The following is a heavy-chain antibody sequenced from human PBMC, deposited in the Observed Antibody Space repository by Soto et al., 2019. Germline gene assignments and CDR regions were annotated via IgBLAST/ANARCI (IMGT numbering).Heavy chain of an antibody. J-gene: IGHJ3*02. V-gene: IGHV4-59*01. Sequence: PSDTLYLTCTVSGGSISSYYWSWIRQPPGKGLEWIGYIYYSGSTNYNPSLKSRVTISVDTSKNQFSLKLSSVTAADTAVYYCARVWGGAFDIWGQGTMVTVSS. CDR3: ARVWGGAFDI. CDR1: GGSISSYY. D-gene: IGHD3-10*01. CDR2: IYYSGST.